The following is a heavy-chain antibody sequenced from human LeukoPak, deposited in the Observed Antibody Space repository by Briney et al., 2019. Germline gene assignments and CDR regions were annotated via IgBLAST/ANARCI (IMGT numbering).Heavy chain of an antibody. Sequence: GGSLRLSCAASGFTFSSYEMNWVRQAPGKGLEWVSCISSSGSTIYYADSVKGRFTISRDNAKNSLYLQMNSLRAEDTAVYYRARGVVVVAANDYWGQGTLVTVSS. V-gene: IGHV3-48*03. D-gene: IGHD2-15*01. CDR2: ISSSGSTI. CDR3: ARGVVVVAANDY. J-gene: IGHJ4*02. CDR1: GFTFSSYE.